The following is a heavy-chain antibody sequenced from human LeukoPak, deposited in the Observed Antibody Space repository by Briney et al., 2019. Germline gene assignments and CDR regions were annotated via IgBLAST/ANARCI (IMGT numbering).Heavy chain of an antibody. Sequence: ASVKVSCKTSGYTFTDYGVSWVRQAPGQGLEWMGWVSGYNGNTNYAPKFQGRVTMTTDTSTSTAYMELRSLRSDDTAVYYCARVGAVAEYFQHWGQGTLVTVSS. CDR2: VSGYNGNT. D-gene: IGHD6-19*01. J-gene: IGHJ1*01. V-gene: IGHV1-18*01. CDR1: GYTFTDYG. CDR3: ARVGAVAEYFQH.